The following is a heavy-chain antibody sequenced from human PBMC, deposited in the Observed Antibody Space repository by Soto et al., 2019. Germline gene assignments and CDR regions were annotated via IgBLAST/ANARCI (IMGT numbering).Heavy chain of an antibody. Sequence: ASVKVSCKASGYNFNGYYIHWVRQAPGQGLEWMGWMNPNTGGANYAQKFQGKVIMTTDTSISTAYLELRSLTSDDTAVYYCAKVISTIGSKQWLAQTKHQALDYWGQGTLVTVSS. J-gene: IGHJ4*02. D-gene: IGHD6-19*01. CDR3: AKVISTIGSKQWLAQTKHQALDY. CDR1: GYNFNGYY. CDR2: MNPNTGGA. V-gene: IGHV1-2*02.